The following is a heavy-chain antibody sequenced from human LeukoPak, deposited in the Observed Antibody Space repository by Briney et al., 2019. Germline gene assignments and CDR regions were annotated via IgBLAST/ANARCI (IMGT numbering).Heavy chain of an antibody. Sequence: ASVKVSCKASGYTFTGYYMHWVRQAPGKGLEWMGGFDPEDGETIYAQKFQGRVTMTVDTSTDTAYMELSSLRSEDTAVYYCAASLWWWPKLGYWGQGTLVTVSS. D-gene: IGHD2-21*01. CDR2: FDPEDGET. J-gene: IGHJ4*02. CDR1: GYTFTGYY. CDR3: AASLWWWPKLGY. V-gene: IGHV1-24*01.